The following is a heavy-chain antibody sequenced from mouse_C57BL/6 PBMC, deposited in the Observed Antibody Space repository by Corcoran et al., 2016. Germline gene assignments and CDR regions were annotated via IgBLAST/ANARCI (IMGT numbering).Heavy chain of an antibody. CDR1: GYTFTDYY. CDR2: INPYNGGT. Sequence: EVQLQQSGPVLVKPGASVKMSCKASGYTFTDYYMNWVKQSHGKSLEWIGVINPYNGGTSYNQKFKGKATLTVDKSSSTAYMELNSLTSEDSAVYYCASETMVVASDYWGQGTTLTVSS. V-gene: IGHV1-19*01. CDR3: ASETMVVASDY. D-gene: IGHD1-1*01. J-gene: IGHJ2*01.